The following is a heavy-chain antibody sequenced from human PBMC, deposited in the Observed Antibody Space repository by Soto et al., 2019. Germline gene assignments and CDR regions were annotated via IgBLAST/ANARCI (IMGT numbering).Heavy chain of an antibody. CDR3: AADGPCGGDCYDY. D-gene: IGHD2-21*01. CDR1: GFTFTSSA. CDR2: IVVGSGNT. V-gene: IGHV1-58*01. J-gene: IGHJ4*02. Sequence: SVKVSFKASGFTFTSSAVQWVRQARGQRLEWIGWIVVGSGNTNYAQKFQEGVTITRDMSTSTAYMELSSLRSEDTAVYYCAADGPCGGDCYDYWGQGTLVTVSS.